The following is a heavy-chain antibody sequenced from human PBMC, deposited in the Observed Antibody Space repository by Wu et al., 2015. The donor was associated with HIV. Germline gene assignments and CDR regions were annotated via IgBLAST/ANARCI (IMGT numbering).Heavy chain of an antibody. V-gene: IGHV4-38-2*02. CDR3: AREVAGY. CDR1: GYSISSGYY. CDR2: INHSGNT. D-gene: IGHD5-12*01. Sequence: QVQLQESGPGLVKPSETLSLSCAVSGYSISSGYYWSWIRQPPGKGLEWVGEINHSGNTNYNPSLEGRVTISVDTSKNQFSLKVSSVTAADTAVYYCAREVAGYWGQGTLVTVSS. J-gene: IGHJ4*02.